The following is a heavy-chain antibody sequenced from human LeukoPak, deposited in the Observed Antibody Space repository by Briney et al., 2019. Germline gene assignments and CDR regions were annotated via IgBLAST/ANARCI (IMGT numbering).Heavy chain of an antibody. CDR1: GYTFTSYD. V-gene: IGHV1-8*03. CDR3: ARGRPYSSGWYRVEDAFDI. Sequence: ASVKVSCKASGYTFTSYDINWVRQATGQGLEWMGWMNPNSGNTGYAQKFQGRVTITRNTSISTAYMELSSLRSEDTAVYYCARGRPYSSGWYRVEDAFDIWGQETMVTVSS. D-gene: IGHD6-19*01. CDR2: MNPNSGNT. J-gene: IGHJ3*02.